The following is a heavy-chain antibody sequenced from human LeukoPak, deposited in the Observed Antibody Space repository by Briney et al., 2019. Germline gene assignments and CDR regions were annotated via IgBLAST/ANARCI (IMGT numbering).Heavy chain of an antibody. CDR3: ARDRRYFAPFDY. J-gene: IGHJ4*02. V-gene: IGHV4-39*07. D-gene: IGHD3-9*01. Sequence: SETLSLTCTVSGGSISSSSYYWGWVRQPPGKGLEWIGSIYYSGSTYYNPSLKSRVTISVDTSKNQFSLKLSSVTAADTAVYYCARDRRYFAPFDYWGQGTLVTVSS. CDR2: IYYSGST. CDR1: GGSISSSSYY.